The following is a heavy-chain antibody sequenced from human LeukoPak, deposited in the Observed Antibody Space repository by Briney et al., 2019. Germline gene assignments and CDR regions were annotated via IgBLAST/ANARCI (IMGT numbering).Heavy chain of an antibody. CDR3: VRLVTSYFDY. J-gene: IGHJ4*02. CDR1: GYIFTTYW. D-gene: IGHD4-11*01. CDR2: IYPGDSDT. V-gene: IGHV5-51*01. Sequence: GESLKISCKGSGYIFTTYWIAWVRQMPGKGLEWMGIIYPGDSDTRYSPSFQGQVTISADKSISTAYLQWSSLKASDTAMYYCVRLVTSYFDYWGQGTLVTISS.